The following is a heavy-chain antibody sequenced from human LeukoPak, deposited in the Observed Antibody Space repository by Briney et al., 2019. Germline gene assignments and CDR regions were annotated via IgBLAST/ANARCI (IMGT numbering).Heavy chain of an antibody. V-gene: IGHV1-69*05. J-gene: IGHJ4*02. Sequence: SVKVSCKASGGTFSSYAISWVRQAPGQGLEWMGGIIPIFGTANYAQKFQGRVTITTDESTSTAYMELSSLRSEDTAVYYCARGRGFGELFGYYWGQGTPVTVSS. D-gene: IGHD3-10*01. CDR3: ARGRGFGELFGYY. CDR2: IIPIFGTA. CDR1: GGTFSSYA.